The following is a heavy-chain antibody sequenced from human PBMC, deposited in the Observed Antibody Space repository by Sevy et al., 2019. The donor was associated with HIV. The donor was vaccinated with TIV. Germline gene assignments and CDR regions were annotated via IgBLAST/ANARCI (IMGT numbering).Heavy chain of an antibody. CDR2: IIPIFGTT. J-gene: IGHJ4*02. CDR1: GGTFSRYP. CDR3: ALAAQVTMKVAGGFFEY. V-gene: IGHV1-69*13. Sequence: ASVKVSCKASGGTFSRYPFIWVRQAPGQGLEWMGGIIPIFGTTTYAQKFQGRLRITADESMNTAYMELSSLRSEDMAIYYCALAAQVTMKVAGGFFEYWGKGTLVTVSS. D-gene: IGHD3-22*01.